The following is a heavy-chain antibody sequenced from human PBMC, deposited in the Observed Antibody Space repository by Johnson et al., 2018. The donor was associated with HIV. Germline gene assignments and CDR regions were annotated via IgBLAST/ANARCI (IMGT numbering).Heavy chain of an antibody. CDR2: VSSDGSNK. CDR3: ARDPDI. Sequence: QVQLVESGGGVVQPGRSLRLSCAASGFSFSNYAMDWVRQAPGKWLEWVAVVSSDGSNKYYADSVKGRFTISRDNSKNTLYLQMNSPRAEDTAVYYCARDPDIWGQGTMVTVSS. J-gene: IGHJ3*02. V-gene: IGHV3-30*04. CDR1: GFSFSNYA.